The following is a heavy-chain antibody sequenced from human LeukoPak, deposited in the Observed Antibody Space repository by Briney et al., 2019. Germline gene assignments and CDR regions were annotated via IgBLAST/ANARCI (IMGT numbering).Heavy chain of an antibody. J-gene: IGHJ3*02. CDR1: GFTFSSYW. D-gene: IGHD6-19*01. V-gene: IGHV3-7*01. Sequence: GGSLRLSCAASGFTFSSYWMSWVRQAPGKGLEWVANIKQDGREKYYVDSVKGRFTISRDNAKNSLHLQINSLRAGDTAVYYCAKNAYSSGWYYAFDIWGQGTMVSVSS. CDR3: AKNAYSSGWYYAFDI. CDR2: IKQDGREK.